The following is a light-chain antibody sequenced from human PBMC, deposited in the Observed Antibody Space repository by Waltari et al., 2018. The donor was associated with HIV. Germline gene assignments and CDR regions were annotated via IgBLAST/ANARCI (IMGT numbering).Light chain of an antibody. CDR1: QSVRSS. Sequence: QSVRSSVAWYQQRPGQAPRLLIYSTSIRATGIPARFSGSGSETEFTLTISNLQSEDFAVYYCQQHSNWPLSITFGQGTRLQIK. CDR2: STS. J-gene: IGKJ5*01. V-gene: IGKV3-15*01. CDR3: QQHSNWPLSIT.